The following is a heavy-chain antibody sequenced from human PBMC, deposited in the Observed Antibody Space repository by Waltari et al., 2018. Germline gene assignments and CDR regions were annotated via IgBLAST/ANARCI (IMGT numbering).Heavy chain of an antibody. D-gene: IGHD3-3*01. CDR2: IRGSGGIT. CDR3: AKKGYDFYSGGMDV. CDR1: GYSISSGS. Sequence: VQLQESGPGLVKPSETLSLTCAVSGYSISSGSYWGWIRQPPGKGLEWVSAIRGSGGITYYADAVKGRFTIARDNSKNTLYLQMNNLRAEDTAVYYCAKKGYDFYSGGMDVWGQGTTVTVSS. J-gene: IGHJ6*02. V-gene: IGHV3-23*01.